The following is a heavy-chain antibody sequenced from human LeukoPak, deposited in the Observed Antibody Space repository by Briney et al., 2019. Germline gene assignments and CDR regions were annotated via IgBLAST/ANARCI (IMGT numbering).Heavy chain of an antibody. CDR3: VEDGMDV. CDR1: GFPFSSYA. V-gene: IGHV3-64D*09. CDR2: ISSNGGST. Sequence: AGGSLRLSCLACGFPFSSYAMHWVRQAPGKGLEYVSAISSNGGSTYYADSVKGRFTISRDNSKNALYLQMNSLGAEDTAVYYCVEDGMDVWGQGTTVTVSS. J-gene: IGHJ6*02.